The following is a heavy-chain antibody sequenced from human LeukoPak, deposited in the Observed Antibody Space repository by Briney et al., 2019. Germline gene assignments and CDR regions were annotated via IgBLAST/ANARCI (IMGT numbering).Heavy chain of an antibody. CDR3: ARGVAYCGGDCYHSDY. D-gene: IGHD2-21*02. CDR2: IYYSGST. Sequence: SETLSLTCTVSGGSISSGDYYWSWIRQPPGKGLEWIGYIYYSGSTYYNPSLKSRVTISVDTSKNQFSLKLSSVTAADTAVYYCARGVAYCGGDCYHSDYWGQGTLVTVSS. V-gene: IGHV4-30-4*01. J-gene: IGHJ4*02. CDR1: GGSISSGDYY.